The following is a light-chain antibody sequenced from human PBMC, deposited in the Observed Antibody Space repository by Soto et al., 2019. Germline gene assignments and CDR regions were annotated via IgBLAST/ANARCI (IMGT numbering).Light chain of an antibody. CDR2: GAS. V-gene: IGKV3-20*01. CDR1: QSVISTY. CDR3: QQYNSYPPT. Sequence: EVVLTQSPGTLSLSPGERATLSCRASQSVISTYLAWYQQKPGQAPRLLIYGASSRATGIPDRFSGSGSGTDFTLTISSLQPEDFATYYCQQYNSYPPTFGQGTRLEIK. J-gene: IGKJ5*01.